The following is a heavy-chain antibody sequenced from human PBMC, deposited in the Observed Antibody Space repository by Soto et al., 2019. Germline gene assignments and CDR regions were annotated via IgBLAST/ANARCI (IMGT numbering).Heavy chain of an antibody. D-gene: IGHD3-22*01. CDR2: IWYDGSNK. CDR3: ARDNYYDSSYLDY. Sequence: GGSLRLSCAASGFTFSSYGMHWVRQAPGKGLEWVAVIWYDGSNKYYADSVKGRFTISRDNSKNTLYLQMNSLRAEDTAVYYCARDNYYDSSYLDYWGQGTLVTVSS. CDR1: GFTFSSYG. V-gene: IGHV3-33*01. J-gene: IGHJ4*02.